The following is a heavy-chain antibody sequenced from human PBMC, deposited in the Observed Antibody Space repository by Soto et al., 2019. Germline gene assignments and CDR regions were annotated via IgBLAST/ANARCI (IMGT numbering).Heavy chain of an antibody. CDR2: IIPIFDAV. V-gene: IGHV1-69*01. Sequence: QEHLVQSGAEVKKTGSSVNVSCKASGGTFSRSSISWVRQAPGQGLEWMGGIIPIFDAVHYAQKFQGRVTFTAHESSSTAYMELSSLRYDDTAVYFCARAHCGGDCTRSYYYYGLEVWGQGTTVTVSS. J-gene: IGHJ6*02. CDR3: ARAHCGGDCTRSYYYYGLEV. CDR1: GGTFSRSS. D-gene: IGHD2-21*02.